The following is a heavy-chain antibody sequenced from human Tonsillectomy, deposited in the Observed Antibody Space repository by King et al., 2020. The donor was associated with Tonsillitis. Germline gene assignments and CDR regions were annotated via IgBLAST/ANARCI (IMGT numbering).Heavy chain of an antibody. CDR3: TTDSGYCSGGSCYSGAFDI. CDR1: GFTFTNAW. J-gene: IGHJ3*02. V-gene: IGHV3-15*01. Sequence: VQLVESGGGLVKPGGSLRLSCAASGFTFTNAWMSWVRQAPGKGLEWVGHIKSKTDGGTTDYAAPVNGRFTISRDDSKNTLYLQMNSLKNEDTAVYYCTTDSGYCSGGSCYSGAFDIWGQGTMVTVSS. CDR2: IKSKTDGGTT. D-gene: IGHD2-15*01.